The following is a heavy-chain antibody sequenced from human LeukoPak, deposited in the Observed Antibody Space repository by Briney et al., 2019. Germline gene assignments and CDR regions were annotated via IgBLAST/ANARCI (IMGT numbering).Heavy chain of an antibody. CDR3: ARSLSTAGIDY. CDR2: IYHSGST. Sequence: PSETLSLTCAVSGYSISSGRYWGWIRQPPGKGLEWIGSIYHSGSTYYNPSLKSRVTISVDTSKNQFSLNLRSVTAADTAVYYCARSLSTAGIDYWRQGTLVTVSS. V-gene: IGHV4-38-2*01. J-gene: IGHJ4*02. D-gene: IGHD2-8*02. CDR1: GYSISSGRY.